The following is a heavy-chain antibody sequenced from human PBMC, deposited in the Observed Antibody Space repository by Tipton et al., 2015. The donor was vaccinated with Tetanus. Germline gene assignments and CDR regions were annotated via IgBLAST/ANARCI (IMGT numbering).Heavy chain of an antibody. Sequence: QMQLVQSGAEVKKPGSSVKVSCKASGGTFSSYAISWVRQAPGQGLEWVGGIMPISGTAHYAQKFQGRVTIIADKSTSTTYMELSSLRSEDMAVYYCARPLTYYDFWSGIPNYGMDVWGQGTTVTVSS. J-gene: IGHJ6*02. D-gene: IGHD3-3*01. CDR2: IMPISGTA. CDR1: GGTFSSYA. CDR3: ARPLTYYDFWSGIPNYGMDV. V-gene: IGHV1-69*06.